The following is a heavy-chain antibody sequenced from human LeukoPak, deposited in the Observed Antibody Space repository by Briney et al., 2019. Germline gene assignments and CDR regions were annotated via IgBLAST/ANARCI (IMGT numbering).Heavy chain of an antibody. D-gene: IGHD6-6*01. Sequence: PGRSLRLSCAASGFTFSSYAMHWVRQAPGKGLEWVAVISYDGSNKYYADSVKGRFTISRDNSKNTLYLQMNSLRAEDTAVDYCAVSSYRTGGYYYYYGMDVWGKGTTVTVSS. J-gene: IGHJ6*04. CDR1: GFTFSSYA. CDR2: ISYDGSNK. V-gene: IGHV3-30*04. CDR3: AVSSYRTGGYYYYYGMDV.